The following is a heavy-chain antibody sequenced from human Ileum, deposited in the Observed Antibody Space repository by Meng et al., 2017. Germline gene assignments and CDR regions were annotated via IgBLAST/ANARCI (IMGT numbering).Heavy chain of an antibody. CDR3: ARGHGPGSYFIDY. J-gene: IGHJ4*02. D-gene: IGHD3-10*01. CDR2: MSEDGINI. V-gene: IGHV3-30-3*01. CDR1: GFTFSTVA. Sequence: GESLKISCAGSGFTFSTVAMHLVRQAPGKGLEWVALMSEDGINIQYGYSVKGRFSISRDNSKNTVWLQMNSLRLDDTAVYYCARGHGPGSYFIDYWGQGTLVTVSS.